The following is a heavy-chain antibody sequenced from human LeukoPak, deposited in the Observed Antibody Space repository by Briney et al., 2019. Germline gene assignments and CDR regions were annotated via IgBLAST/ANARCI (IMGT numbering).Heavy chain of an antibody. CDR1: GGTFSSYA. D-gene: IGHD3-10*01. J-gene: IGHJ6*02. CDR3: AKTITMVRGVIIVYYYYGMDV. V-gene: IGHV1-69*13. CDR2: IIPIFGTA. Sequence: ASVKVSCKASGGTFSSYAISWVRQAPGQGLEWTGGIIPIFGTANYAQKFQGRVTITADESTSTAYMELSSLRSEDTAVYYCAKTITMVRGVIIVYYYYGMDVWGQGTTVIVSS.